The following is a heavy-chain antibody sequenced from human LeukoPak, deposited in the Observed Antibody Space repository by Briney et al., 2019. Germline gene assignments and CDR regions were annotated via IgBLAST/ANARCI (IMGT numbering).Heavy chain of an antibody. CDR1: GFTVSSNY. J-gene: IGHJ1*01. D-gene: IGHD3-10*01. V-gene: IGHV3-53*01. Sequence: GGSLRLSCAASGFTVSSNYMSWVRQAPGKGLEWVSVIYSGGSTYYADSVKGRFTISRDNSKNTLYLQMNSLRAEDTAVYYCARDIPMVRGPTQHWGQGTLVTVSS. CDR2: IYSGGST. CDR3: ARDIPMVRGPTQH.